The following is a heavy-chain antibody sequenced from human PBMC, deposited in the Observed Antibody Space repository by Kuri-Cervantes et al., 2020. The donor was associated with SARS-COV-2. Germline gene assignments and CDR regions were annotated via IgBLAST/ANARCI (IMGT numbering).Heavy chain of an antibody. CDR2: INHSGST. V-gene: IGHV4-34*01. Sequence: SETLSLTCAGFGGSFIGYSWSWTRQPPGKGLEWIGQINHSGSTYYNPSLKRRVTISVDTSKNQFCLKLRSVTAADTAVYYCARGGACSSTSCYYWFDPWGQGTLVTVSS. CDR3: ARGGACSSTSCYYWFDP. J-gene: IGHJ5*02. CDR1: GGSFIGYS. D-gene: IGHD2-2*01.